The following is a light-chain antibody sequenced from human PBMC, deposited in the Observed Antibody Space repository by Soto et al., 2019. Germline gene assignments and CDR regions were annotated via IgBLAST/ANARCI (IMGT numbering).Light chain of an antibody. V-gene: IGKV1-5*03. J-gene: IGKJ1*01. Sequence: DIQMTQSPSTLSASVGDRVTITCRASQNLNSWLAWYQQKPGKAPKLLIYKASSLESGVPSRFSGSGCGTAFTLTMNSPQPDGFAIYYCKKDNSYCSGTFGQWTKVEI. CDR1: QNLNSW. CDR2: KAS. CDR3: KKDNSYCSGT.